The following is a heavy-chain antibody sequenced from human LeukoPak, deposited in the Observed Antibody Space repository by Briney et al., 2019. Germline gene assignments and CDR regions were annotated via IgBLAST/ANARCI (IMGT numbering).Heavy chain of an antibody. Sequence: SVKVSCKASGGTFSSYAISWVRQAPGQGLEWMGGIIPIFGTANYAQKFQGRVTITADESTSTAYMELSSLRSEETAVYYCARDHNGYSYGLLHYWGQGTLVTVSS. CDR1: GGTFSSYA. CDR2: IIPIFGTA. CDR3: ARDHNGYSYGLLHY. V-gene: IGHV1-69*13. D-gene: IGHD5-18*01. J-gene: IGHJ4*02.